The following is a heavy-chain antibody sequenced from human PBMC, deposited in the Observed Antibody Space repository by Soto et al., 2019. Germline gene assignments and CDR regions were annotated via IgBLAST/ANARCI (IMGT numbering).Heavy chain of an antibody. J-gene: IGHJ4*02. D-gene: IGHD1-26*01. CDR1: GFIFTSYW. CDR3: VRSGLVGGPVK. V-gene: IGHV3-7*03. CDR2: INQDGSQI. Sequence: GGSLRLSCAASGFIFTSYWMSWVRQAPGKGLEWVANINQDGSQIYNVDSVKGRFTISRDNAKNSLYLQMNSLRADDTAVYHCVRSGLVGGPVKWGQGTLVTVSS.